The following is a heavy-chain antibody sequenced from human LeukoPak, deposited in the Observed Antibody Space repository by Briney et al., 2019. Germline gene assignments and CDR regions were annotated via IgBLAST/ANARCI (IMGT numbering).Heavy chain of an antibody. V-gene: IGHV1-18*01. Sequence: GASVKVSCKASGYTFTSYGISWVRQAPGQGLEWMGWISAYNGNTNYAQKLQGRVTMTTDTSTSTAYMELRSLRSDDTAVYYCARDREVGTTRKYFDYWGQGTLVTVSS. D-gene: IGHD1-26*01. CDR2: ISAYNGNT. CDR1: GYTFTSYG. CDR3: ARDREVGTTRKYFDY. J-gene: IGHJ4*02.